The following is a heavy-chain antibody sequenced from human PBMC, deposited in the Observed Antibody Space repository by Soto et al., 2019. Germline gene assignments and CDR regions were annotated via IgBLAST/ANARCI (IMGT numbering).Heavy chain of an antibody. CDR1: GFTFGDDA. J-gene: IGHJ6*02. CDR2: VRSKAYGGTT. CDR3: ARYTYTSRYSYYGMDV. Sequence: GSLRLSCTTSGFTFGDDAMSSFLQAPGKGLEWVGVVRSKAYGGTTDYAASVKGRFDISRDDSKSIAYLQMNSVTTEDTAVYFCARYTYTSRYSYYGMDVWGHGTTVTVSS. V-gene: IGHV3-49*03. D-gene: IGHD6-13*01.